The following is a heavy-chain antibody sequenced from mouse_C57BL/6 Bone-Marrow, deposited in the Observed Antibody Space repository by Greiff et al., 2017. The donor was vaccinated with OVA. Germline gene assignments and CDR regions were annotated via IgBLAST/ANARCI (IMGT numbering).Heavy chain of an antibody. V-gene: IGHV14-4*01. J-gene: IGHJ2*01. CDR2: IDPENGGT. Sequence: EVQLVESGAELVRPGASVKLSCTASGFNITDDYMHWVKQRPEQGLEWIGWIDPENGGTEYASKFQGKATITADTSSNTAYLQLSSLTSEDTAVYYCTTANWDAYYFGYWGQGATLTVAS. CDR3: TTANWDAYYFGY. D-gene: IGHD4-1*01. CDR1: GFNITDDY.